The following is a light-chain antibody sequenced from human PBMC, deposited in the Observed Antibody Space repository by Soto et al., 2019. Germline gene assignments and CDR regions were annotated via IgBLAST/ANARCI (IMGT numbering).Light chain of an antibody. CDR1: QSVNSN. Sequence: EIVMTQSPATLSVSPGERATLSCRASQSVNSNLAWYQQKPGQAPRLLIFGASTRATGIPARFSGSGSGTEFPLTISSLQSEDVAVYYCQQYNNWPPLTFGGGTKVEIK. J-gene: IGKJ4*01. V-gene: IGKV3-15*01. CDR2: GAS. CDR3: QQYNNWPPLT.